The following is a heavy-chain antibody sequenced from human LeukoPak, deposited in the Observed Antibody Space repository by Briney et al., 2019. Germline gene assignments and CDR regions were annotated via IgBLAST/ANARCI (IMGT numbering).Heavy chain of an antibody. V-gene: IGHV3-9*01. J-gene: IGHJ4*02. CDR2: ISWNSGSI. D-gene: IGHD3-22*01. CDR3: ARDPEYYYDSSGYSSY. CDR1: GFTFDDYA. Sequence: PGRSLRLSCAASGFTFDDYAMHWVRQAPGKGLEWVSGISWNSGSIGYADSVKGRFTISRDNAKNSLYLQMNSLRAEDTAVYYCARDPEYYYDSSGYSSYWGQGTLVTVSS.